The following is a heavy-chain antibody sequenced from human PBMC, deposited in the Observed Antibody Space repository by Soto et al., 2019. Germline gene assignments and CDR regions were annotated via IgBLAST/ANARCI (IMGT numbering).Heavy chain of an antibody. D-gene: IGHD2-15*01. V-gene: IGHV3-23*01. CDR2: ITDSGGRT. CDR1: GFTFSNYA. J-gene: IGHJ6*02. Sequence: SLRLSCAASGFTFSNYAMSWVRQAPGKGLEWVSSITDSGGRTFYADSVKGRFTVSRDNSKNTLYLQMNSLRAEDTAVYYCARDRHCSGGSCFYYGMDVWGQGTTVTVSS. CDR3: ARDRHCSGGSCFYYGMDV.